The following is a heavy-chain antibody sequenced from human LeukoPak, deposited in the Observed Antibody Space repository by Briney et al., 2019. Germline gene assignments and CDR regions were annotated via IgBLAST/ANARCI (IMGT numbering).Heavy chain of an antibody. V-gene: IGHV1-18*04. D-gene: IGHD3-16*02. Sequence: ASVKVSCKASGYTFTSYGISWVRQAPGQGLEWMGSISPYNGNTNYAERLQGRVIMTTDTSTRTAYMEPRSLRSDDTAVFYCARDQYDYVWGSYRPYFDYWGQGTLVTVSS. CDR2: ISPYNGNT. J-gene: IGHJ4*02. CDR1: GYTFTSYG. CDR3: ARDQYDYVWGSYRPYFDY.